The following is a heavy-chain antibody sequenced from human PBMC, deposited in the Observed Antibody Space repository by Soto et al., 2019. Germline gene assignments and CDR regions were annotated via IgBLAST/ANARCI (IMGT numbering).Heavy chain of an antibody. CDR1: GFTFSGSA. J-gene: IGHJ4*02. V-gene: IGHV3-73*01. Sequence: GGSLRLSCAASGFTFSGSAMHWVRQASGKGLEWVGRIRSKANSYATAYAASVKGRFTISRDDSKNTAYLQMNSLKTEDTAVNYCTSSGYSSSWPINYFDYWGQGTLVTVSS. CDR2: IRSKANSYAT. D-gene: IGHD6-13*01. CDR3: TSSGYSSSWPINYFDY.